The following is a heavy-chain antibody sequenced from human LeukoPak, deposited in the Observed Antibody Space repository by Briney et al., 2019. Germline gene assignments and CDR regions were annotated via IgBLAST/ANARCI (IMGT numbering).Heavy chain of an antibody. CDR2: FDPEDGET. CDR3: ATEVPRYYYDSSGYYYFDY. D-gene: IGHD3-22*01. V-gene: IGHV1-24*01. J-gene: IGHJ4*02. Sequence: GAAVKVSCKVSGYTLTELSMPWVRQAPGKGLEWMGGFDPEDGETIYAQKFQGRVTMTEDTSTDTAYMELSSLRSEDTAVYYCATEVPRYYYDSSGYYYFDYWGQGTLVTVSS. CDR1: GYTLTELS.